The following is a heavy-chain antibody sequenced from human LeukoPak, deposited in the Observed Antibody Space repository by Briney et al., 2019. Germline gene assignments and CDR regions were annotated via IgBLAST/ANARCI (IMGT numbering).Heavy chain of an antibody. J-gene: IGHJ4*02. Sequence: SETLSLTCAVYGGSFSGYYWSWIRQPPGKGLEWIGEINHSGSNNYNTSLKRRVTISVDTSKNQFSLNLCSVPAGDTAVYYCARGRGTAGCSSTSCYSSCFDYWGQGTLVTVSS. CDR1: GGSFSGYY. CDR3: ARGRGTAGCSSTSCYSSCFDY. D-gene: IGHD2-2*01. V-gene: IGHV4-34*01. CDR2: INHSGSN.